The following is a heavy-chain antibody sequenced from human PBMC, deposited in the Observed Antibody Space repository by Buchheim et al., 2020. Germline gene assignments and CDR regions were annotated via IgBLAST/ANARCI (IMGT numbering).Heavy chain of an antibody. J-gene: IGHJ4*02. Sequence: EVQLLESGGGLVQPGGSLRLSCVASGFTFSSNTMSWVRQAPGKGLEWVSAITASGGTTSYADSVKGRFTISRDNSKNTLYLQMDSLRAEDTAIYYCANGAYCGGDCYSYFDYWGQGSL. D-gene: IGHD2-21*02. CDR1: GFTFSSNT. V-gene: IGHV3-23*01. CDR3: ANGAYCGGDCYSYFDY. CDR2: ITASGGTT.